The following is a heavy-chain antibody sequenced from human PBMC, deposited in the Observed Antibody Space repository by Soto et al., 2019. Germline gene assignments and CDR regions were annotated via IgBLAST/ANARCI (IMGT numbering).Heavy chain of an antibody. CDR1: GFTVSSNY. V-gene: IGHV3-23*01. CDR3: AKDVSARYYVPYYYMDV. Sequence: GGSLRLSCAASGFTVSSNYMSWVRQAPGKGLEWVSAISGSGGSTYYADSVKGRFTISRDNSKNTLYLQMNSLRAEDTAVYYCAKDVSARYYVPYYYMDVWGKGTTVTVSS. CDR2: ISGSGGST. J-gene: IGHJ6*03. D-gene: IGHD3-16*01.